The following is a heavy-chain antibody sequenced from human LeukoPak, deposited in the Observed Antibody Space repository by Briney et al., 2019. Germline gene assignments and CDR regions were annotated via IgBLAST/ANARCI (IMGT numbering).Heavy chain of an antibody. CDR3: ARDEGNTGWYTFDY. J-gene: IGHJ4*02. Sequence: SQTLSLTCVISGDSVSSNNGAWNWIRQSPSRGLEWLGRTYYRSKWYNDYAVSMKGRITINPDTSKNQFSLQLNSVTPEDTAVYYCARDEGNTGWYTFDYWGQETLVTVSS. V-gene: IGHV6-1*01. D-gene: IGHD6-19*01. CDR1: GDSVSSNNGA. CDR2: TYYRSKWYN.